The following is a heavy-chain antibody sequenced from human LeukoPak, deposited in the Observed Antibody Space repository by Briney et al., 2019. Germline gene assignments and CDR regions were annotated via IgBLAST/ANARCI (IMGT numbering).Heavy chain of an antibody. CDR1: GYTFTSYG. D-gene: IGHD3-9*01. J-gene: IGHJ4*02. CDR2: ISAYNGNT. CDR3: ARSQGDYDILTGGLWY. Sequence: GASVKVSCKASGYTFTSYGISWVRQAPGQGLEWMGWISAYNGNTNYAQKLQGRVTMTTDTSTSTAYMELRSLRSDDTAVYYCARSQGDYDILTGGLWYWGQGTLVTVSS. V-gene: IGHV1-18*01.